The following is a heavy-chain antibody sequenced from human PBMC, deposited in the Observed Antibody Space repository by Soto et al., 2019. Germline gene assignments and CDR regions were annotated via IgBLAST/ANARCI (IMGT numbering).Heavy chain of an antibody. CDR2: ISHDGGT. V-gene: IGHV4-34*01. D-gene: IGHD2-21*02. CDR3: ARSKVVTYPSGGMDV. Sequence: SETLSLTCAFYGGSFDDFYWSWVRQSPGKGLEWIGEISHDGGTNYSPSLASRISISADTSKNQFSLHLKSVTAADTAVYYCARSKVVTYPSGGMDVWGQGTTVTVSS. CDR1: GGSFDDFY. J-gene: IGHJ6*02.